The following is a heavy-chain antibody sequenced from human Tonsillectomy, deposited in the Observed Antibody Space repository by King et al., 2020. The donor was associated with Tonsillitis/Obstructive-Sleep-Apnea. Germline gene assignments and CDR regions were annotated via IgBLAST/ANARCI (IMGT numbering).Heavy chain of an antibody. V-gene: IGHV3-64*01. CDR3: AREDFGISGSCDY. Sequence: VQLVESGGGLVQPGGSLRLSCAASGFTFSNYAMHWVRQAPGKGLEFVSAINNNGGRTYYANSVEGRFTISRDNAKNTLYLEMGSLRAEDMAVYYCAREDFGISGSCDYWGQGTLVTVSS. D-gene: IGHD3-22*01. J-gene: IGHJ4*02. CDR2: INNNGGRT. CDR1: GFTFSNYA.